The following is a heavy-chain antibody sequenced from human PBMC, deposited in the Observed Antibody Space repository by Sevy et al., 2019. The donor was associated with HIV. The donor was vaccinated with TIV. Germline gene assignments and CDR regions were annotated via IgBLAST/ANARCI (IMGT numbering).Heavy chain of an antibody. J-gene: IGHJ4*02. CDR2: IWYDGSNK. V-gene: IGHV3-33*06. Sequence: GGSLRLSCAASGFTFTIDGMHWVRQAPGKGLEWVAVIWYDGSNKYYADSVKGRFTISRDNSKNTLYLQMNSLRAEDRAVYYCAKDLTGVVAGNPHTLDYWGQGTLVTVSS. CDR1: GFTFTIDG. CDR3: AKDLTGVVAGNPHTLDY. D-gene: IGHD2-15*01.